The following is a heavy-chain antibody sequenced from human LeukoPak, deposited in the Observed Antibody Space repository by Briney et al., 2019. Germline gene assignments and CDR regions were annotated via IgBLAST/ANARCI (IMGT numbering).Heavy chain of an antibody. V-gene: IGHV4-59*01. CDR2: IYYSGST. CDR3: ARGARKTTYYFDY. J-gene: IGHJ4*02. Sequence: SETLSLTCTVSGVSMSSYYWSWIRQPPGKGLEWIGYIYYSGSTNYNPSLKSRVTISVDTSKNQFSLKLSSVTAADTAVYYCARGARKTTYYFDYWGQGSLVTVSS. D-gene: IGHD1/OR15-1a*01. CDR1: GVSMSSYY.